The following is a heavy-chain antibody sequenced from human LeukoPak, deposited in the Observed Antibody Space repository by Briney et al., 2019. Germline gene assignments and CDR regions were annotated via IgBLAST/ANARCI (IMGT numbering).Heavy chain of an antibody. D-gene: IGHD3-16*01. V-gene: IGHV1-18*01. CDR2: ISAYNGNT. CDR3: ARDKLDYDYVWGSYPLKVADAFDI. CDR1: GYTFTSYG. Sequence: GASVKVSCKASGYTFTSYGISWVRQAPGQGLEWMGWISAYNGNTNYAQKLQGRVTMTTDTSTSTAYMELRSLRSDDTAVYYCARDKLDYDYVWGSYPLKVADAFDIWGQGTMVTVSS. J-gene: IGHJ3*02.